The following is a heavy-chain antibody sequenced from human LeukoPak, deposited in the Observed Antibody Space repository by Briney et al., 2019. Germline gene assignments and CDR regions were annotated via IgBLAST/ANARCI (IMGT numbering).Heavy chain of an antibody. D-gene: IGHD3-3*01. V-gene: IGHV4-4*07. Sequence: PSETLSLTCTVSGGSISSYYWSWIRQPAGKGLEWIGRIYTSGSTNYNPSLKSRVTISVDKSENQFSLKLSSVTAADTAVYYCARGQRGGIFGVVIPQYYYMDVWGKGTTVTVSS. J-gene: IGHJ6*03. CDR2: IYTSGST. CDR1: GGSISSYY. CDR3: ARGQRGGIFGVVIPQYYYMDV.